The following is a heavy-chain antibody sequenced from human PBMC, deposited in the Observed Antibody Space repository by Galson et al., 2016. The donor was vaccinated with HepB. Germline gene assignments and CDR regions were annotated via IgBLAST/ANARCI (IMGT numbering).Heavy chain of an antibody. Sequence: LRLSCAASGFTFSFSNYAMTWVRQPPGEGLEWIGRMHHSGSTDYNPSLKSRVTISVDTSKSQLSVELTSVTAADTALYYCASSHPRTAYFNFWGQGTLVTVSS. CDR1: GFTFSFSNYA. V-gene: IGHV4-39*01. D-gene: IGHD5-18*01. CDR3: ASSHPRTAYFNF. CDR2: MHHSGST. J-gene: IGHJ4*02.